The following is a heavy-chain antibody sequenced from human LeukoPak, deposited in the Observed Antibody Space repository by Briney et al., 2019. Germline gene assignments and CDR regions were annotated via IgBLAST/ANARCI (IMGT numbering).Heavy chain of an antibody. D-gene: IGHD6-6*01. CDR3: TSRVEQFGGGHDY. V-gene: IGHV4-34*01. Sequence: SETLSLTCAAYGGSFSGYYWSWIRQPPGKGLEWGGDINHGGSTNYNPSPNSRVTISLDTSKNQSSLKPGSETAADTAVDYGTSRVEQFGGGHDYWGQGTLVTVSS. J-gene: IGHJ4*02. CDR2: INHGGST. CDR1: GGSFSGYY.